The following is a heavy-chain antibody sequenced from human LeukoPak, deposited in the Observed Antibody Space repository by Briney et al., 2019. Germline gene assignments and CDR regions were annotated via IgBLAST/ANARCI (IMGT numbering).Heavy chain of an antibody. Sequence: PSDTLSLTCAVYGGSIGGYYWSWLRQPPGEGREGIGEINHRGSTNYNPARKSRVTISVDTSKNQFSLKLSSVTAADTAVYYCARAPGYSSGWYGARGNSRYFDYWGQGTLVTVSS. J-gene: IGHJ4*02. CDR2: INHRGST. CDR1: GGSIGGYY. CDR3: ARAPGYSSGWYGARGNSRYFDY. D-gene: IGHD6-19*01. V-gene: IGHV4-34*01.